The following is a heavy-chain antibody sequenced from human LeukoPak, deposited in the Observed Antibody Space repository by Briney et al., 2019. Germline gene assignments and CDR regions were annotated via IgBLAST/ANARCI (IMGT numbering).Heavy chain of an antibody. CDR3: AREGNTAMVRGLNY. J-gene: IGHJ4*02. CDR1: GFTVSSNY. V-gene: IGHV3-21*01. Sequence: GGSLRLSCAASGFTVSSNYMNWVRQAPGKGLEWVSSISSSSSYIYYADSVKGRFTISRDNAKNSLYLQMNSLRAEDTAVYYCAREGNTAMVRGLNYWGQGTLVTVSS. CDR2: ISSSSSYI. D-gene: IGHD5-18*01.